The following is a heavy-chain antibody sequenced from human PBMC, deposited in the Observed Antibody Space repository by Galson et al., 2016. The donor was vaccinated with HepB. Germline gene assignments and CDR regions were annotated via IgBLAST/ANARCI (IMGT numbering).Heavy chain of an antibody. CDR2: FDPEDGER. CDR1: GHTLSELA. J-gene: IGHJ4*02. Sequence: SVKVSCKVSGHTLSELAIHWVRETPGKGLEWMGGFDPEDGERLHSPNFQGRLTLTEDMSADTAYLELSSLRHEDTAVYYCAVMIFGVVTPYWGQGALVTVSS. CDR3: AVMIFGVVTPY. V-gene: IGHV1-24*01. D-gene: IGHD3-3*01.